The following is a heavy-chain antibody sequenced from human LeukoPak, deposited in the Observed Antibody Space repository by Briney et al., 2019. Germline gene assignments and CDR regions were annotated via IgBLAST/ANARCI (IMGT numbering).Heavy chain of an antibody. V-gene: IGHV3-23*01. D-gene: IGHD4-11*01. J-gene: IGHJ5*02. CDR2: ISASGVTT. CDR3: AKDSRGNYVAWLDP. CDR1: GVTFSSYA. Sequence: PGGSLRLSCAASGVTFSSYAMSWVRQAPGKGLEWVSAISASGVTTHYADSVKGRFTISRDNSKNTLYLQMSSLRAEDAAIYYCAKDSRGNYVAWLDPWGQGTLVSVSS.